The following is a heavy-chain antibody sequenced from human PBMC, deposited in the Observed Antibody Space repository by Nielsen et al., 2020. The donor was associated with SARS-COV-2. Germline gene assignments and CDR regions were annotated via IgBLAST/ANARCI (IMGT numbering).Heavy chain of an antibody. CDR1: GGSISSGGYY. D-gene: IGHD2-15*01. CDR3: AKCPRGGSCYYFDY. J-gene: IGHJ4*02. Sequence: SETLSLTCTVSGGSISSGGYYWSWIRQHPGKGLEWIGYIYYSGSTYYNPSLKSRVTISVDTSKNQFSLKLSSVTAADTAVYYCAKCPRGGSCYYFDYWGQGTLVTVSS. CDR2: IYYSGST. V-gene: IGHV4-31*03.